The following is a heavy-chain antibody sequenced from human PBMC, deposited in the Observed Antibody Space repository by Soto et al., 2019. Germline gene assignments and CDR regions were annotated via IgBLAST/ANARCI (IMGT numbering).Heavy chain of an antibody. CDR1: GGSVSSGSYY. Sequence: KPSETLSLTCTVSGGSVSSGSYYWSWIRQPPGKGLEWIGYIYYSGSTNYNPSLKSRVTISVDTSKNQFSLKLSSVTAADTAVYYCARERVGGIAARPRWFDPWGQGTLVTVSS. D-gene: IGHD6-6*01. CDR2: IYYSGST. V-gene: IGHV4-61*01. CDR3: ARERVGGIAARPRWFDP. J-gene: IGHJ5*02.